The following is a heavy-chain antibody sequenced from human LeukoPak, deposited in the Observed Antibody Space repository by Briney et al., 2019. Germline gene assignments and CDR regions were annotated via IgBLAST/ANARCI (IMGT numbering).Heavy chain of an antibody. V-gene: IGHV4-39*01. Sequence: SETLSLTCTVSGGSISSSSYYWGWIRQPPGQGLEWIGSIYYSGSTYYNPSLKSRVTISVDTSKNQFSLKLSSVTAADTAVYYCAGETWFGDGGLYYYYYGMDVWGQGTTVTVSS. CDR2: IYYSGST. CDR1: GGSISSSSYY. D-gene: IGHD3-10*01. CDR3: AGETWFGDGGLYYYYYGMDV. J-gene: IGHJ6*02.